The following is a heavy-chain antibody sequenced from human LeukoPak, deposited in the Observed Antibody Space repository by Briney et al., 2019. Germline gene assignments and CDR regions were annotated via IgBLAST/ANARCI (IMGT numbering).Heavy chain of an antibody. CDR1: GFTFSNYA. CDR2: VSYDGNAK. D-gene: IGHD6-19*01. CDR3: ARHSSRWYDGGINWFDP. V-gene: IGHV3-30*04. Sequence: GGSLRLSCEASGFTFSNYAIHWVRKAPDKGLEWMAIVSYDGNAKYYVDSVKGRFTISRDNSKNTLYLQMNSLRAEDTAVYYCARHSSRWYDGGINWFDPWGQGTLVTVSS. J-gene: IGHJ5*02.